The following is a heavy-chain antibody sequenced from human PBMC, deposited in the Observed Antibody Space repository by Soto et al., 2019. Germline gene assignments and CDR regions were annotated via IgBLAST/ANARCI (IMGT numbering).Heavy chain of an antibody. J-gene: IGHJ4*02. Sequence: GGSLRLSCAASGFNVGAFAVNWVRQAPGKGLEWVSGISVSDAFIYYADSVRGRFSISRDASENILYLQMNSLRVDDTALYYCTRETVAGITGLDYWGPGTLVTVS. CDR2: ISVSDAFI. CDR3: TRETVAGITGLDY. D-gene: IGHD1-20*01. CDR1: GFNVGAFA. V-gene: IGHV3-23*01.